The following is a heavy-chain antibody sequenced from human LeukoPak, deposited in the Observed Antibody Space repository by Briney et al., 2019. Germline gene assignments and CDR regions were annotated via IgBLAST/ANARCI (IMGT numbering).Heavy chain of an antibody. J-gene: IGHJ4*02. V-gene: IGHV3-30-3*01. CDR3: ARDHYFDISSCLDY. CDR1: GFTFSINA. CDR2: ISYDGTKQ. Sequence: PGRSLRLSCEGSGFTFSINAMHWVRQAPGKGLEWLAVISYDGTKQYFADSVKGRFTISRDNVKNSLYLEMNSLRVEDSAVYYCARDHYFDISSCLDYWGQGTPVTVSS. D-gene: IGHD3-22*01.